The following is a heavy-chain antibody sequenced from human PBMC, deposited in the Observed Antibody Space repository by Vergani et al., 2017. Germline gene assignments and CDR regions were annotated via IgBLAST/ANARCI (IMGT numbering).Heavy chain of an antibody. CDR2: IYYSGST. J-gene: IGHJ4*02. CDR1: ADSISSGSYY. CDR3: ARAGLRFGELGFDY. D-gene: IGHD3-10*01. V-gene: IGHV4-39*07. Sequence: QLQLQQSGPGLVKPSETLFLTCTVSADSISSGSYYWGWIRQPPGKSLEWIGSIYYSGSTNYNPSLKSRVTISVDTSKNQFSLKLSSVTAADTAVYYCARAGLRFGELGFDYWGQGTLVTVSS.